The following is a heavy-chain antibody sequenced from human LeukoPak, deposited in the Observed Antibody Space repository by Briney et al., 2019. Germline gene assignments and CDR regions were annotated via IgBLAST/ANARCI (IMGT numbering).Heavy chain of an antibody. V-gene: IGHV1-18*01. CDR3: ARDVMVRGVIIMNDY. CDR1: GYTFTSYG. D-gene: IGHD3-10*01. CDR2: ISAYNGNT. Sequence: GASVKVSCKASGYTFTSYGISWVRQAPGQGLEWMGWISAYNGNTNYAQKLQGRVTMTTDTSTSTAYMELRSLRSDDTAVYYCARDVMVRGVIIMNDYWGQGTLVTVSS. J-gene: IGHJ4*02.